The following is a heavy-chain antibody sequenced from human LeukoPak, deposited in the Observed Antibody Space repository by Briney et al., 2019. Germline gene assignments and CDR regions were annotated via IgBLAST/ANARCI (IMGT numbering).Heavy chain of an antibody. CDR2: IRYDGSNK. CDR3: AKDRGDYYGSGSDYYFDY. D-gene: IGHD3-10*01. CDR1: GFTFSSYG. Sequence: PGGSLRLSCAASGFTFSSYGMHWVRQAPGKGLEWVAFIRYDGSNKYYADSVKGRFTISRDNSKNTLYLQMNSLRAEDTAVYYCAKDRGDYYGSGSDYYFDYWGQGTLVTVSS. V-gene: IGHV3-30*02. J-gene: IGHJ4*02.